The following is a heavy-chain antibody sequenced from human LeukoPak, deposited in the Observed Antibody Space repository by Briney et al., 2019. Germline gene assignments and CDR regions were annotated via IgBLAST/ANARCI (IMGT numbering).Heavy chain of an antibody. CDR2: IYYSGST. D-gene: IGHD3-9*01. CDR1: SGSISSYY. J-gene: IGHJ5*02. CDR3: ARDHYDILTGYSSWFDP. Sequence: SETLSLTCTVSSGSISSYYWHWIRQPPGKGLEWIGSIYYSGSTYYNPSLKSRVTISVDTSKNQFSLKLSSVTAADTAVYFCARDHYDILTGYSSWFDPWGQGTLVTVSS. V-gene: IGHV4-39*07.